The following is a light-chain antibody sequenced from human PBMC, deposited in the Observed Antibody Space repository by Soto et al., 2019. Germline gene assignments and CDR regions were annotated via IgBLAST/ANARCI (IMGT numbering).Light chain of an antibody. J-gene: IGLJ1*01. CDR2: DNN. CDR3: QSYDSSLSAYV. CDR1: RSNIGAGYD. V-gene: IGLV1-40*01. Sequence: QSALTQPPSVSGAPGQRVTISCTGRRSNIGAGYDVHWYQQLPGTAPKLLIFDNNNRPSGVPDRFSGSKSGASASLAITGLQAGDEADYYCQSYDSSLSAYVFGTGTKVTVL.